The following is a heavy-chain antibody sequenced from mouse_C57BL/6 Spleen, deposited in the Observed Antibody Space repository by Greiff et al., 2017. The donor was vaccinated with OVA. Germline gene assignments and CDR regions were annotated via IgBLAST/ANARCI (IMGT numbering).Heavy chain of an antibody. CDR3: ARYDDGYPRAMDY. J-gene: IGHJ4*01. D-gene: IGHD2-3*01. CDR2: IYPGSGST. CDR1: GYTFTSYW. Sequence: QVQLQQPGAELVKPGASVKMSCKASGYTFTSYWITWVKQRPGQGLEWIGDIYPGSGSTNYNEKFKSKATLTVDTSSSTAYMKLSSRTSEDSAVYDCARYDDGYPRAMDYWGQGTSVTVSS. V-gene: IGHV1-55*01.